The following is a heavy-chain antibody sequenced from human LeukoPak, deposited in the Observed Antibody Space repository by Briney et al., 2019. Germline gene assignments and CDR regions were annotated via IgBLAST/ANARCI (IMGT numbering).Heavy chain of an antibody. V-gene: IGHV3-30*04. D-gene: IGHD4/OR15-4a*01. CDR1: GFTFSSYV. CDR2: ISSDGSAK. J-gene: IGHJ4*02. Sequence: GGSLRLSCVATGFTFSSYVMHWVRQAPGKGLGWVAVISSDGSAKLCADSVKGRFTISRDISKDTLYLQMNSLRADDTALYYCARKGGTMDSYRHFGYWGQGTLVTVSS. CDR3: ARKGGTMDSYRHFGY.